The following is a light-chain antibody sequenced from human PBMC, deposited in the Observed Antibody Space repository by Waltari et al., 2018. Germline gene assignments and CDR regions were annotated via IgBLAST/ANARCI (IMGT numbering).Light chain of an antibody. V-gene: IGKV3-20*01. CDR2: DAS. CDR1: QSVGKY. Sequence: EIVLTQSPGTLSLSPGERATLSCRAGQSVGKYLAWYQQKPGQAPRLLIYDASTRATGIPDRFSGSGWGTDFSLTISRLEPEDFAVYYCQKYGTLPATFGQGTKVQMK. J-gene: IGKJ1*01. CDR3: QKYGTLPAT.